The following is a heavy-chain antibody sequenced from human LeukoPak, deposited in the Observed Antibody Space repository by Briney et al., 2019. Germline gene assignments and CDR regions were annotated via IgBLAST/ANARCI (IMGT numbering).Heavy chain of an antibody. V-gene: IGHV4-31*03. J-gene: IGHJ6*04. Sequence: SETLSLTCTVSGGSISGGGYYWSWIRQHPEKGLEWIGYIYYSGSTYYNPSLKSRVTISVDTSKNQFSLKLSSVTAADTAVYYCARDSWGAYCSSTSCLQDVWGKGTTVTVSS. D-gene: IGHD2-2*01. CDR1: GGSISGGGYY. CDR2: IYYSGST. CDR3: ARDSWGAYCSSTSCLQDV.